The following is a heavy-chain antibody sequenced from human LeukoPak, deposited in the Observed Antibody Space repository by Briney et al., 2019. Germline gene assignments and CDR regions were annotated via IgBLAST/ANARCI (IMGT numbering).Heavy chain of an antibody. Sequence: QPGGSLRLSCAASGFTFSRYDMHWVRQDTGRGLEWVSAIGTAGDTYYPGSVKGRFTISRENAKNSLYLQMNSLRAEDTAVYYCVRDTAVAAKFGNWHFDLWGRCTLVTVSS. D-gene: IGHD2-21*02. V-gene: IGHV3-13*01. CDR1: GFTFSRYD. J-gene: IGHJ2*01. CDR3: VRDTAVAAKFGNWHFDL. CDR2: IGTAGDT.